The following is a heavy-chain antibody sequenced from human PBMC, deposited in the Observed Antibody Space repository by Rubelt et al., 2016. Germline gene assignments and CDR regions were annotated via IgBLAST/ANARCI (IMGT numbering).Heavy chain of an antibody. CDR1: GFSFSLHA. CDR3: ARDFLD. V-gene: IGHV3-48*01. Sequence: EVHLVESGGGLVQPGGSLRLSCAASGFSFSLHALNWVRQAPGKGLEWLSYISSTSSNKYYSDSVKGRFTISRDNAKKSLYLERTSLRAEDTAVYYCARDFLDWGQGILVTVSS. J-gene: IGHJ4*02. CDR2: ISSTSSNK. D-gene: IGHD2/OR15-2a*01.